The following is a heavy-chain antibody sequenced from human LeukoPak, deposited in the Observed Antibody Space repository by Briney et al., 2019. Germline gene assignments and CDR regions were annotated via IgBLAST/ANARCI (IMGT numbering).Heavy chain of an antibody. CDR1: GYTFTSYG. CDR3: ARDGITMVRGVLYYFDY. V-gene: IGHV1-18*01. J-gene: IGHJ4*02. Sequence: ASVKVSCKASGYTFTSYGISWVRQAPGQGLEWMGWISAYNGNTNYAQKLQGRVTITADESTSTAYMELSSLRSEDTAVYYCARDGITMVRGVLYYFDYWGQGTLVTVSS. CDR2: ISAYNGNT. D-gene: IGHD3-10*01.